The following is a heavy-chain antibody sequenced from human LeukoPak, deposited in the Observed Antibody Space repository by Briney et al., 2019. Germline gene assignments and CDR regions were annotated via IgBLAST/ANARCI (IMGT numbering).Heavy chain of an antibody. CDR1: GFTFSSYW. V-gene: IGHV3-23*01. J-gene: IGHJ4*02. Sequence: PGGSLRLSCAASGFTFSSYWMHWVRQAPGMGLEWVSAISGSGGSTYYADFVKGRFTISRDNSKNTLYLQMNSLRAEDTAVYYCAKASVPDYGDYEYYFDYWGQGTLVTVSS. D-gene: IGHD4-17*01. CDR3: AKASVPDYGDYEYYFDY. CDR2: ISGSGGST.